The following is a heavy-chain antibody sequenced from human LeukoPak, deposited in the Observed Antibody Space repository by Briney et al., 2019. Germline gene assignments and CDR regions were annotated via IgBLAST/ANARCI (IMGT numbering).Heavy chain of an antibody. V-gene: IGHV3-30*18. J-gene: IGHJ3*02. Sequence: GRSLRLSCAASGFTFSSYGMHWVRQAPGKGLEWVAVISYDGSNKYYADSVKGRFTISRDNSKNTLYLQMNSLRAEDTAVYYCAKEGYCSSTSCKDAFDIWGQGTMVTVSS. D-gene: IGHD2-2*01. CDR1: GFTFSSYG. CDR2: ISYDGSNK. CDR3: AKEGYCSSTSCKDAFDI.